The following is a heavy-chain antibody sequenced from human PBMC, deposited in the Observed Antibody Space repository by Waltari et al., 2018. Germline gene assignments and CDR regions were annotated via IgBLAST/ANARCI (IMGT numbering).Heavy chain of an antibody. CDR2: IKGDGSEK. CDR1: GLPRTNRW. Sequence: EVQLVESGGSLVQPGGSLRLACGVSGLPRTNRWMNWVRQAPGKGLEWVANIKGDGSEKYFVDSVKGRFTISADNTKNSFYLQMNNLRAEDTAVYYCASSRGWIMDVWGKGTSVTISS. CDR3: ASSRGWIMDV. J-gene: IGHJ6*03. V-gene: IGHV3-7*01. D-gene: IGHD6-19*01.